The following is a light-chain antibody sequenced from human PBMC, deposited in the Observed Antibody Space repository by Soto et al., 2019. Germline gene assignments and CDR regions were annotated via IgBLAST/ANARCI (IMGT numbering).Light chain of an antibody. CDR1: SSNIGNNA. J-gene: IGLJ3*02. CDR3: AAWDDRLHRPV. V-gene: IGLV1-36*01. Sequence: QSVLTQPPSVSEAPRQRVTISCSGSSSNIGNNAVNWYQQLPGKAPKLLIYYDDLLPSGVSDRFSGSKSGTSASLAISGLQSEDEAAYCCAAWDDRLHRPVFGGRTQRPVL. CDR2: YDD.